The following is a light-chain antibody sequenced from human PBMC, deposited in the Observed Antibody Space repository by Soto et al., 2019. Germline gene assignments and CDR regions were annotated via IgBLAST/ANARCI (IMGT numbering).Light chain of an antibody. CDR3: QQYGSPGT. Sequence: EIVLTQSPATLSLSPGERATLSCRASQSVSYYLAWYQQEPGQAPRLLIYDASSRATGVPDRFSGSGSGTDFTLTIRRLEPEDFAVDYCQQYGSPGTVGQGTKVDIK. CDR2: DAS. V-gene: IGKV3-20*01. CDR1: QSVSYY. J-gene: IGKJ1*01.